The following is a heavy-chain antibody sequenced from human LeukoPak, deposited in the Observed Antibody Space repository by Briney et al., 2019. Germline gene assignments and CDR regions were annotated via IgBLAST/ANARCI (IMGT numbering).Heavy chain of an antibody. D-gene: IGHD2-21*01. CDR1: GFTFNDYA. CDR3: ARDFFPIVDSTWYEIGY. J-gene: IGHJ4*02. V-gene: IGHV3-30-3*01. Sequence: PGGSLRLSCAASGFTFNDYAMYWVRQAPGKGLEWVTLISYDGYDKSYADSVRGRFTTSRDNSRNTLYLQMDSLRSEDTAVYYCARDFFPIVDSTWYEIGYWGQGTLVTVSS. CDR2: ISYDGYDK.